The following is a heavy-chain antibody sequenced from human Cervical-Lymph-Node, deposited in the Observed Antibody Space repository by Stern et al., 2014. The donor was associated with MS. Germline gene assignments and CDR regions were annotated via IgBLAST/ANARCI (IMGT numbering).Heavy chain of an antibody. CDR2: ISYDVIN. J-gene: IGHJ6*02. CDR1: GFTFSSYA. CDR3: AISFDPGFYSYFGMNV. Sequence: VQLVESGGGVVQPGRSLRLSCTAYGFTFSSYAMHWVRQAPGKGLEWVAVISYDVINSYAAFVNVRFVIAIDNSKNTLFLQMNSLRPEDTAVYYCAISFDPGFYSYFGMNVWGQGTTVTVAS. V-gene: IGHV3-30*09. D-gene: IGHD3-9*01.